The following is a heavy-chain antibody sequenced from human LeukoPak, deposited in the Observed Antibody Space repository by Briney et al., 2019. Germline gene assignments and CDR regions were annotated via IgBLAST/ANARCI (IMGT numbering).Heavy chain of an antibody. CDR2: LSGSGAGT. CDR1: GFTFSDYA. J-gene: IGHJ4*02. V-gene: IGHV3-23*01. CDR3: AKAELGVDTFFDY. Sequence: GGSLRLSCAPSGFTFSDYALGWVRQAPGRGLEWVATLSGSGAGTYYSDSVQGRFTISRDNSKRTLFLQMNSLRAEDTAFYYCAKAELGVDTFFDYWGQGTLVTVSS. D-gene: IGHD3-3*01.